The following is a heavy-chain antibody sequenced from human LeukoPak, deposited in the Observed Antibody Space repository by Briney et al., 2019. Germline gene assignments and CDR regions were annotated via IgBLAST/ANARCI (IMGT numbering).Heavy chain of an antibody. V-gene: IGHV3-48*01. CDR2: ISSSSSTI. J-gene: IGHJ6*03. CDR3: AKDGNSGWYVYYYYYYMDV. CDR1: GFTFSSYS. D-gene: IGHD6-19*01. Sequence: TGGSLRLSCAASGFTFSSYSMNWVRQAPGKGLEWVSYISSSSSTIYYADSVKGRFTISRDNAKNSLYLQMNSLRAEDTAVYYCAKDGNSGWYVYYYYYYMDVWGKGTTVTISS.